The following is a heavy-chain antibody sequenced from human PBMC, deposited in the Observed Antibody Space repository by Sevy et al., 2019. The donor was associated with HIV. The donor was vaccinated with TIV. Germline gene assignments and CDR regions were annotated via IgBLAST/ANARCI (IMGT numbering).Heavy chain of an antibody. CDR1: GFTVSSNY. CDR2: IYSGGST. V-gene: IGHV3-53*01. CDR3: AREQRGYSGYELDY. J-gene: IGHJ4*02. D-gene: IGHD5-12*01. Sequence: GGSLRLSCAASGFTVSSNYMSWVRQAPGKGLEWVSVIYSGGSTYYADSVKGRFTISRDNSKNTLYLQMNSLRAEDTAVYYCAREQRGYSGYELDYWGQGTLVTVSS.